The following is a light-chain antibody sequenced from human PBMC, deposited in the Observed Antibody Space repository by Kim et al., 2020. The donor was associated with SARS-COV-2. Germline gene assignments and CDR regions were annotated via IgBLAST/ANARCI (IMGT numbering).Light chain of an antibody. Sequence: GQSITISCTGTSSDVGAYDYVTWYQQQPGGGPRLMIHNVTRRPTAVPARFSGSKSGNTASLTVSGLQPEDEADYYCSSYAGNDNVIFGAGTKVTVL. CDR1: SSDVGAYDY. J-gene: IGLJ1*01. V-gene: IGLV2-8*01. CDR3: SSYAGNDNVI. CDR2: NVT.